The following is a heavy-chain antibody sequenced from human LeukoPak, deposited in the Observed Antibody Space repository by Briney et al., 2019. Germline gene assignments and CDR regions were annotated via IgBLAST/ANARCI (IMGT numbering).Heavy chain of an antibody. D-gene: IGHD2-2*01. CDR1: GFTFDDYA. V-gene: IGHV3-9*01. CDR2: ISWNSGST. Sequence: GGSLRLSCAASGFTFDDYAMHWVRQAPGKGLEWVSGISWNSGSTSYVDSVKGRFTISRDNSKNTLYLQMNRLRAEDTAFYYCTRDSLRCTSTTCYREEYWGQGTLVTVSS. J-gene: IGHJ4*02. CDR3: TRDSLRCTSTTCYREEY.